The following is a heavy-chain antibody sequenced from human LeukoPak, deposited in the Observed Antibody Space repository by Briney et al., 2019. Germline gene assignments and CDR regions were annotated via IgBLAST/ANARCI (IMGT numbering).Heavy chain of an antibody. J-gene: IGHJ4*02. CDR1: GGSISSYY. CDR3: ARYIWGSYPTFEDY. D-gene: IGHD3-16*02. V-gene: IGHV4-59*01. Sequence: SETLSLTCTVSGGSISSYYWSWIRQPPGKGLEWIGYISYSGSTNYNPSLKSRVTISVDTSRNQLSLKLNSVTAADTAVYYCARYIWGSYPTFEDYWGQGSLVTVSS. CDR2: ISYSGST.